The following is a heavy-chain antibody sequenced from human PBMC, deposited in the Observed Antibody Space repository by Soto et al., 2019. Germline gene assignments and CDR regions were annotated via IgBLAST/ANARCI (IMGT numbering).Heavy chain of an antibody. CDR1: GFTFSSYA. V-gene: IGHV3-30-3*01. J-gene: IGHJ4*02. Sequence: GGSLRLSCAASGFTFSSYAMHWVRQAPGKGLEWVAVISYDGSNKYYADSVKGRFTISRDNSKNTLYLQMNSLRAEDTAVYYCARVGSGTSKLPDYWGQGTLVTVSS. CDR3: ARVGSGTSKLPDY. D-gene: IGHD3-3*01. CDR2: ISYDGSNK.